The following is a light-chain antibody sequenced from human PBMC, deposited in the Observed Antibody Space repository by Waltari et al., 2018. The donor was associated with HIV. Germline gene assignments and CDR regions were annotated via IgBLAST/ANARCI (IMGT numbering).Light chain of an antibody. CDR3: QQYGTSPRT. V-gene: IGKV3-20*01. Sequence: GTLSLSPGERATLSCRASQSVNSNYLDWYQQKPGQAPRLLIYGASSRATGIPNRFSGSGSGTDFTLTVSRLEPEDSAVYYCQQYGTSPRTFGRGTKVEI. J-gene: IGKJ1*01. CDR1: QSVNSNY. CDR2: GAS.